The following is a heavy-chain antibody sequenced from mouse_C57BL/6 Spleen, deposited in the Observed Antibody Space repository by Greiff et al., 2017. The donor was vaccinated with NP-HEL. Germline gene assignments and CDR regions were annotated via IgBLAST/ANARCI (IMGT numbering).Heavy chain of an antibody. Sequence: EVKLMESGGGLVKPGGSLKLSCAASGFTFSSYAMSWVRQTPEKRLEWVATISDGGSYTYYPDNVKGRFTISRDNAKNNLYLQMSHLKSEDTAMYYCARDDDGYYYFDYWGQGTTLTVSS. J-gene: IGHJ2*01. V-gene: IGHV5-4*01. CDR1: GFTFSSYA. CDR3: ARDDDGYYYFDY. CDR2: ISDGGSYT. D-gene: IGHD2-3*01.